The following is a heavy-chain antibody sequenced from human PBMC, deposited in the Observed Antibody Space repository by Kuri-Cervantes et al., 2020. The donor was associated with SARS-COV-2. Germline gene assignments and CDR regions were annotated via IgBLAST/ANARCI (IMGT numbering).Heavy chain of an antibody. Sequence: SETLSLTCAVYGGSFSGYYWSWIRQPPGKGLEWIGEINHSGSTNYNPSLKSRVTISVDTSKDQFSLKLSSVTAADTAVYYCARSMEYSSSSAHFDSWGQGTLVTVSS. CDR2: INHSGST. V-gene: IGHV4-34*01. CDR1: GGSFSGYY. J-gene: IGHJ4*02. D-gene: IGHD6-6*01. CDR3: ARSMEYSSSSAHFDS.